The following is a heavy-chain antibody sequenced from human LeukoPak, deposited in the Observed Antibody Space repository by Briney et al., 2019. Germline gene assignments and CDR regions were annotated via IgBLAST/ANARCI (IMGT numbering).Heavy chain of an antibody. CDR3: ARFLNDDYGGLNWYFDL. Sequence: RGSLRLSCAPSGFTFSDYYMSWSPQAPGKGLEWGSYISSSSDYTNYADSVKGRFTISRDNAKNTLYLQMNSLRAEDTGVYYCARFLNDDYGGLNWYFDLWGRGTLVTVSS. V-gene: IGHV3-11*03. J-gene: IGHJ2*01. CDR1: GFTFSDYY. CDR2: ISSSSDYT. D-gene: IGHD4-23*01.